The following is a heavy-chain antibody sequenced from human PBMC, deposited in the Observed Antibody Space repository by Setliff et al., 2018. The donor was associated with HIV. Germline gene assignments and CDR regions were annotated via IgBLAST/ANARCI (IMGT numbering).Heavy chain of an antibody. CDR1: GFTFSGSA. Sequence: GGSLRLSCAASGFTFSGSAMHWVRQASGKGLEWVGRIKSKSDGGAVHYAAPVKGRFTISRDDSQDTLYLEMNSLTNEDTAMYYCTTYSSVYYHSDCWGQGTLVTVSS. CDR3: TTYSSVYYHSDC. CDR2: IKSKSDGGAV. D-gene: IGHD3-22*01. J-gene: IGHJ4*02. V-gene: IGHV3-15*07.